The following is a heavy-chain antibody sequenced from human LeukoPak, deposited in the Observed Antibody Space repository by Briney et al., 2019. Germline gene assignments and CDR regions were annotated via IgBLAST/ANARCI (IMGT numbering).Heavy chain of an antibody. CDR1: GYTFTNYG. CDR3: ARGPRGAVRGVSIRFAGLDV. Sequence: ASVKVSCKASGYTFTNYGVVWVRQRPGGGLEWVGWISTYTGNTSYSHKFQDRVIMTRDISSKTTSMELRRLAVDDTAVYYCARGPRGAVRGVSIRFAGLDVWGQGTTVTVS. CDR2: ISTYTGNT. D-gene: IGHD3-10*01. J-gene: IGHJ6*02. V-gene: IGHV1-18*01.